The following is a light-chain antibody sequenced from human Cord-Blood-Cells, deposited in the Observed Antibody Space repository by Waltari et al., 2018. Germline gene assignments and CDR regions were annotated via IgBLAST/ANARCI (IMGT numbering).Light chain of an antibody. J-gene: IGKJ2*01. V-gene: IGKV1-39*01. CDR3: QQSYSTPYT. CDR2: AAS. Sequence: DLQMTQSPSSLSASVGHRVTITCRASQSISSYLNWYQQKPGKAPKLLIYAASSLHSGVLSRFSGSGSGTDFTLTISSLQPEDFATYYCQQSYSTPYTFGQGTKLEIK. CDR1: QSISSY.